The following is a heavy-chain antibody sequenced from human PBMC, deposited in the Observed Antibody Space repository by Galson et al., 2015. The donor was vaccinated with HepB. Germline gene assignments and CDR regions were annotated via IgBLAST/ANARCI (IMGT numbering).Heavy chain of an antibody. D-gene: IGHD1-26*01. V-gene: IGHV5-51*01. CDR1: GYSFAGYW. CDR2: IYPGDSDT. J-gene: IGHJ6*03. CDR3: ARRSGSYYSYYMDV. Sequence: QSGAEVKKSGESLKISCKGSGYSFAGYWIDWVRQMPGKGLEWMGVIYPGDSDTRYSPSFRGQVTISADESISTAYLQWSSLKASDTAMYYCARRSGSYYSYYMDVWGRGTTVTVSS.